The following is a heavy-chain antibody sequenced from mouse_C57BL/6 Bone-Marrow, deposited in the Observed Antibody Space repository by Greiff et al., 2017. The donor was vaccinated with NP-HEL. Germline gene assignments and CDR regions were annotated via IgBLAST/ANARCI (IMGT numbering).Heavy chain of an antibody. CDR1: GYTFTDYY. D-gene: IGHD1-1*01. Sequence: EVKLVESGPVLVKPGASVKMSCKASGYTFTDYYMNWVKQSHGKSLEWIGVINPYNGGTSYNQKFKGKATLTVDKSSSTAYMELNSLTSEDSAVYYCATTYYGSRGAWFAYWGQGTLVTVSA. V-gene: IGHV1-19*01. CDR3: ATTYYGSRGAWFAY. J-gene: IGHJ3*01. CDR2: INPYNGGT.